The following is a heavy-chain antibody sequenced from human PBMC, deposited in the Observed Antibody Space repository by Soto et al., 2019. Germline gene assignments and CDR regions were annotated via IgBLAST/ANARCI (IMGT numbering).Heavy chain of an antibody. J-gene: IGHJ5*02. CDR2: ISSSGNYI. Sequence: ESLTLSCAVSGFTVSAYTTSWVRQVPGKGLEWDASISSSGNYIYYADKVKGRFTITRHNATNTLYLQMSSLRPEDTAFYFCARDVDTSVGCHYCFDPWGQGTLVTVSS. V-gene: IGHV3-21*01. D-gene: IGHD5-18*01. CDR1: GFTVSAYT. CDR3: ARDVDTSVGCHYCFDP.